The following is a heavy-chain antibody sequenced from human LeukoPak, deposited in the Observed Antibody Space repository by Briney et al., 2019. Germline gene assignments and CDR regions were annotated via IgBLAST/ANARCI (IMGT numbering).Heavy chain of an antibody. Sequence: PSGTLSLTCTVSGGSISSSSYYWGWIRQPPGRGLEWIGSIYYSGSTYYNPSLKSRVTISVDTSKNQFSLKLSSVTAADTAVYYCAREVEMATIDYWGQGTLVTVSS. CDR3: AREVEMATIDY. V-gene: IGHV4-39*07. CDR1: GGSISSSSYY. D-gene: IGHD5-24*01. CDR2: IYYSGST. J-gene: IGHJ4*02.